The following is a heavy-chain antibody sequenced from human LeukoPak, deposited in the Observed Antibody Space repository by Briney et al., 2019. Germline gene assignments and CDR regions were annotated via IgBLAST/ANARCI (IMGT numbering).Heavy chain of an antibody. Sequence: GGSLRLSCAASGFTFDDYAMHWVRQAPGKGLEWVSGISWNSGSIGYADSVKGRFTISRDNAKNSLYLQMNSLRAEDTALYYCAKGASHRSRVDYFDYWGQGTLVTVSS. V-gene: IGHV3-9*01. D-gene: IGHD2-15*01. CDR3: AKGASHRSRVDYFDY. CDR1: GFTFDDYA. CDR2: ISWNSGSI. J-gene: IGHJ4*02.